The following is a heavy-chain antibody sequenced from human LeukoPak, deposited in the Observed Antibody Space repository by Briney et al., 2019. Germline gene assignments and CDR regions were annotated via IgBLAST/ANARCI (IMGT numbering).Heavy chain of an antibody. J-gene: IGHJ6*03. Sequence: SETLSLTCGVYVGSISTYYWSWIRQPPGKGLEWIGEINHSGSTNYNPSLKSRVTISVDTSKNQFSLKLSSVTAADTAVYYCARRYFDWFSVYYYYYMDVWGKGTTVTISS. CDR1: VGSISTYY. V-gene: IGHV4-34*01. CDR2: INHSGST. CDR3: ARRYFDWFSVYYYYYMDV. D-gene: IGHD3-9*01.